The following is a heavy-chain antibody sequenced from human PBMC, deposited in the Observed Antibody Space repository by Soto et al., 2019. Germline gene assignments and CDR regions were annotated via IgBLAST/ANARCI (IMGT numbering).Heavy chain of an antibody. J-gene: IGHJ6*02. CDR3: ARDRSAVTAPYYYYYGMDV. CDR2: ISYDGSNK. Sequence: GGSRRRSCAASGFSFSSYAMHWVRQAPGKGLEWVAVISYDGSNKYYADSVRGRFTISRDNSKNTLYLQMNSLRAEDTAVYYCARDRSAVTAPYYYYYGMDVWGQGTTVTVSS. V-gene: IGHV3-30-3*01. D-gene: IGHD2-21*02. CDR1: GFSFSSYA.